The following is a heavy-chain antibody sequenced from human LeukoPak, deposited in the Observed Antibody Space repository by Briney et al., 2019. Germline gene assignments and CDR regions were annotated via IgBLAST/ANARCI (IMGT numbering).Heavy chain of an antibody. V-gene: IGHV3-11*01. CDR3: AKGSISVAAAGRIDY. Sequence: PGGSLRLSCAASGFTFSDYYMSWIRQAPGKGLEWVSYISSGGNTLYYADSVKGRFTISRDKAKNSLYLQMNSLRAEDTAVYYCAKGSISVAAAGRIDYWGQGTLVTVSS. CDR2: ISSGGNTL. J-gene: IGHJ4*02. D-gene: IGHD6-13*01. CDR1: GFTFSDYY.